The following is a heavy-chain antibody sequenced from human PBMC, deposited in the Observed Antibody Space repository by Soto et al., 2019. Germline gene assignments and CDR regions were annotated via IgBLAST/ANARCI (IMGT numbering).Heavy chain of an antibody. V-gene: IGHV1-18*01. CDR2: ISAHNGNT. CDR3: ARGRYGDY. Sequence: QVHLVQSGDEVKKPGASVKVSCKGSDYAFTTYGITWVRQAPGQGLEWMGWISAHNGNTNYAQKLQGRVTVTRDTSTSTAYMELRSLRSDDSAVYYCARGRYGDYWGQGALVTVSS. CDR1: DYAFTTYG. J-gene: IGHJ4*02. D-gene: IGHD1-1*01.